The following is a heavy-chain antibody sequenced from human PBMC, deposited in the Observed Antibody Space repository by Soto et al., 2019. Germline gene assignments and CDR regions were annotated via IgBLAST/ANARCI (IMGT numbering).Heavy chain of an antibody. CDR3: AKGGHRPARPGPQKSTYGMDV. CDR2: ISYDGSNS. CDR1: GFTFSSYG. Sequence: GGSLRLSCAASGFTFSSYGMHWVRQAPGQRLQRVAVISYDGSNSYYADSVKGRFTISRDNSKNTLYLQMNSLRAEDTAVYYFAKGGHRPARPGPQKSTYGMDVWGQGTTVTVSS. J-gene: IGHJ6*02. D-gene: IGHD1-1*01. V-gene: IGHV3-30*18.